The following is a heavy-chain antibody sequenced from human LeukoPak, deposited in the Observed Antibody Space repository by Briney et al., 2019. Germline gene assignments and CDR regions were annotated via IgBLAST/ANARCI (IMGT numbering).Heavy chain of an antibody. V-gene: IGHV4-59*08. D-gene: IGHD3-22*01. Sequence: SETLSLTCTVSGGSMSSYYWSWIRQPPGKGLEWIGYIYYSGSTNYNPSLKSRVTISVDTSKNQFSLKLNSVTAADTAVYYCARSLFNYYDSSGYRIYFDYWGQGTLVTVSS. CDR3: ARSLFNYYDSSGYRIYFDY. CDR1: GGSMSSYY. CDR2: IYYSGST. J-gene: IGHJ4*02.